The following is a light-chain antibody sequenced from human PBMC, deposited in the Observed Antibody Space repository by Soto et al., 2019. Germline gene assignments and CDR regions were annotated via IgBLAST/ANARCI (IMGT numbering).Light chain of an antibody. CDR2: GAS. CDR1: QRVYSN. Sequence: EVRMTQSPDTLSVSPGESATPSCRASQRVYSNLAWYQQRPGQAPRLLIYGASTRATGVPARFSGRGSGTEFTLTISSLQSEDFAVYYCQQYTNWPPNTFGQGTLLE. V-gene: IGKV3-15*01. CDR3: QQYTNWPPNT. J-gene: IGKJ5*01.